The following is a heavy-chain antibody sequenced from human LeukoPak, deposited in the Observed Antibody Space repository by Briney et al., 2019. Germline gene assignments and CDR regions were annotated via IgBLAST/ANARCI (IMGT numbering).Heavy chain of an antibody. CDR1: GYTFYNYG. D-gene: IGHD3-3*01. CDR3: ARDGVSASSFLDY. CDR2: ISGYNGNT. V-gene: IGHV1-18*01. J-gene: IGHJ4*02. Sequence: ASVTVSCKASGYTFYNYGISWMRQAPGQGLEWMGWISGYNGNTKYLQNLQSRVTVTTDTSTSTAYMELRSLRSDDTAVYYCARDGVSASSFLDYWGQGTLVTVSS.